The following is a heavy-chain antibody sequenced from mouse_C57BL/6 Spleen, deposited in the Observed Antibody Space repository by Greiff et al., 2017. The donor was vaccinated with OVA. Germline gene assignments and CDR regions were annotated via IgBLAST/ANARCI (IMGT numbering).Heavy chain of an antibody. CDR2: LYPGDGDT. V-gene: IGHV1-82*01. J-gene: IGHJ1*03. Sequence: VQLQQSGPELVKPGASVKISCKASGYAFRSSWMNWVKQRPGKGLEWIGRLYPGDGDTNYNGKFKGKATLTADKSSSTAYMQLSSLTSEDSAVYFCARYLDVWGTGTTVTVSS. CDR1: GYAFRSSW. CDR3: ARYLDV.